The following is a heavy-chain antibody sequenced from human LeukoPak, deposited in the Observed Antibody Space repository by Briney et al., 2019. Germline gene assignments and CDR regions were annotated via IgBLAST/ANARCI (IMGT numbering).Heavy chain of an antibody. V-gene: IGHV1-18*01. D-gene: IGHD2-2*01. CDR1: GYTFTSYG. CDR2: ISAYNGNT. CDR3: ARGVVVPAATRWFDP. J-gene: IGHJ5*02. Sequence: ASVKVSCKDSGYTFTSYGISWVRQAPGQGLEWMGWISAYNGNTNYAQKLQGRVTMTTDTSTSTAYMELRSLRSDDTAVYYCARGVVVPAATRWFDPWGQGTLVTVSS.